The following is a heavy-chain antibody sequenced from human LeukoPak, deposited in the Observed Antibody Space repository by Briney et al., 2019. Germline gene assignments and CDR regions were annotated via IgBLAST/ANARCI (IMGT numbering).Heavy chain of an antibody. J-gene: IGHJ5*01. CDR1: GFTLSNYW. Sequence: PGGSLRLSCAASGFTLSNYWMHWVRQAPGKGLVWVSRIKNDGSITTYADFVKGRFTISRDNAKNTLYLQMNSLRVEDTAVYYCARSDWLDSWGQGTLVTVSS. V-gene: IGHV3-74*03. CDR3: ARSDWLDS. CDR2: IKNDGSIT.